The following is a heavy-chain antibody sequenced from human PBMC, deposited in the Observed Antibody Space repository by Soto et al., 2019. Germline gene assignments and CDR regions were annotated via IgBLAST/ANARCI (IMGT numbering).Heavy chain of an antibody. D-gene: IGHD3-16*02. J-gene: IGHJ4*02. V-gene: IGHV2-5*02. CDR3: AHEMGYYDYAWGSYRYQYYFDY. CDR1: GFSLSTSGVG. Sequence: QITLKESGPTLVKPTQTLTLTCTFSGFSLSTSGVGVGWIRQPPGKALEWLALIYWDDDKRYSPSLKSRLTITKDTSKNQVVLTMTNMDPVDTATYYCAHEMGYYDYAWGSYRYQYYFDYWGQGTLVTVSS. CDR2: IYWDDDK.